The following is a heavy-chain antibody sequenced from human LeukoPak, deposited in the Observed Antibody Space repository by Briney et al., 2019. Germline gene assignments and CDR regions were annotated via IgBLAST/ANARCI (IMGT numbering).Heavy chain of an antibody. CDR1: GFTFSGYD. CDR2: ISGSGGST. D-gene: IGHD1-1*01. CDR3: AKGYNWNDLDAFDI. V-gene: IGHV3-23*01. J-gene: IGHJ3*02. Sequence: GGSLRLSCAASGFTFSGYDMSWVRQAPGKGLEWVSAISGSGGSTYYADSVKGRFTIARDNFKNTLYLQMNSLGVDDTAVYYCAKGYNWNDLDAFDIWGQGPMVTVSS.